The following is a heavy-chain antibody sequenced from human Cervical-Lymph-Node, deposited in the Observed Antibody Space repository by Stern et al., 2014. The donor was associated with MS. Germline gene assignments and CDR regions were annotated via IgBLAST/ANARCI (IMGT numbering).Heavy chain of an antibody. CDR1: GGTFSKFP. Sequence: VQLVESGAEVKKPGSSVKVSCKASGGTFSKFPSSWVRQAPGQGLEWMEGIFPVFGTPTFAQEFRDRVTITADVSTRTVYMELSSLRSDDTAVYYCALSSEASDRWYSLGYDLWGQGTLVTVSS. D-gene: IGHD6-13*01. CDR2: IFPVFGTP. J-gene: IGHJ5*02. V-gene: IGHV1-69*01. CDR3: ALSSEASDRWYSLGYDL.